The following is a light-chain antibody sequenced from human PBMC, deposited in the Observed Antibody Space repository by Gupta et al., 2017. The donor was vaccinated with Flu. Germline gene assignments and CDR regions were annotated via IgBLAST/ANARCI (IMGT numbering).Light chain of an antibody. Sequence: DLVITQSPLSLPVTPGKPASISCSSSQSLLHRNGYNYLDWYLQKPGQSPQLLIYLGSNRDSGVPYRFSGSGSGTEFTLKISRVEAEDVGIYYCLQDIQTPVTFGPGTKVDIK. J-gene: IGKJ3*01. CDR1: QSLLHRNGYNY. V-gene: IGKV2-28*01. CDR2: LGS. CDR3: LQDIQTPVT.